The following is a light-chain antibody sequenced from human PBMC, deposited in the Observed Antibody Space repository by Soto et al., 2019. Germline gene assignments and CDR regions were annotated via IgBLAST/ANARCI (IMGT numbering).Light chain of an antibody. CDR3: ASFTTISTRV. CDR2: EVN. Sequence: QSVLTQPASVSGSPGQSITVSCTGSSCDIGAYNYVSWYQQHPGKAPKVIIYEVNNRPSGVSNRFSGSKSGNTASLTISGLQAEDEADYYCASFTTISTRVFGTGTKLTVL. CDR1: SCDIGAYNY. J-gene: IGLJ1*01. V-gene: IGLV2-14*03.